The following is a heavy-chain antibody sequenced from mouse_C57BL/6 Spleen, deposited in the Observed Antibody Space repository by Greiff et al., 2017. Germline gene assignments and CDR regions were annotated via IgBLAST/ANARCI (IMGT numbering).Heavy chain of an antibody. CDR2: IDPETGGT. V-gene: IGHV1-15*01. Sequence: QVQLQQSGAELVRPGASVTLSCKASGYTFTDYEMHWVKQTPVHGLEWIGAIDPETGGTAYNQKFKGKAILTADKSSSTAYMELRSLTSEVSAVYYCTRNLIYYYGSSGYFDVWGTGTTVTVSS. CDR3: TRNLIYYYGSSGYFDV. D-gene: IGHD1-1*01. J-gene: IGHJ1*03. CDR1: GYTFTDYE.